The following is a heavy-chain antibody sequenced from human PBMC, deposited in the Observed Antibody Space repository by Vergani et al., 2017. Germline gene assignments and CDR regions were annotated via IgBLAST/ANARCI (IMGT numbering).Heavy chain of an antibody. CDR3: AKEGIAAAEPLDY. Sequence: EVQLLESGGGLVQPGGSLRLSCAASGFTFSSNAMSWVRQAPGKGLEWVSVISGSGGSTYNADSVKGRITISRDNSKNSLYLQMNSLRAKDTDVYYCAKEGIAAAEPLDYWGQGTLVTVSS. D-gene: IGHD6-13*01. J-gene: IGHJ4*02. V-gene: IGHV3-23*01. CDR1: GFTFSSNA. CDR2: ISGSGGST.